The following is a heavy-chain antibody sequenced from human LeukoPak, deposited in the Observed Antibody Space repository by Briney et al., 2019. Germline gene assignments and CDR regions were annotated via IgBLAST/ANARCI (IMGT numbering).Heavy chain of an antibody. J-gene: IGHJ4*02. D-gene: IGHD2-15*01. CDR2: IYYSGST. CDR3: ARYCSGGSCYYPYD. V-gene: IGHV4-59*06. Sequence: SSETLSLTCTVSGGSISSYYWSWIRQHPGKGLEWIGYIYYSGSTYYNPSLKSRVTISVDTSKNQFSLKLSSVTAADTAVYYCARYCSGGSCYYPYDWGQGTLVTVSS. CDR1: GGSISSYY.